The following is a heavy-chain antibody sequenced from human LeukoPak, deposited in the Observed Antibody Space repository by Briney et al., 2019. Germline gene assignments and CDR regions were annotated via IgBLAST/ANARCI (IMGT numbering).Heavy chain of an antibody. CDR2: ITSSSSYI. CDR3: ASHTAMDYYYYYYMDV. V-gene: IGHV3-21*01. CDR1: GFTFSSYN. Sequence: PGGSLRLSCAASGFTFSSYNMNWVRQAPGKGLEWVSSITSSSSYIYYADSVKGRFTISRDNAKNSLYLQMNSLRAEDTAVYYCASHTAMDYYYYYYMDVWGKGTTVTVSS. D-gene: IGHD5-18*01. J-gene: IGHJ6*03.